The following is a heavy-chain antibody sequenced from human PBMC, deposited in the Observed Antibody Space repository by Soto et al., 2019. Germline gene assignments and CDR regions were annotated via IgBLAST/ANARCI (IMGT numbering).Heavy chain of an antibody. Sequence: SETLSLTCVVSDGSISTYDWWTWVRQPPGKGLEWIGKMFHSGGADYSPSLKSRVTISADSSKNHFSLRLTAVTAADTAVYYCTTEPIVGSRDYWGQGTLVTVSS. CDR3: TTEPIVGSRDY. CDR2: MFHSGGA. D-gene: IGHD1-26*01. J-gene: IGHJ4*02. V-gene: IGHV4-4*02. CDR1: DGSISTYDW.